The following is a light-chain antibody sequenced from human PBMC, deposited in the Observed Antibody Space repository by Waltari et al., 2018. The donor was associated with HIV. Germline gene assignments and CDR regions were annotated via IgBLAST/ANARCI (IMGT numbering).Light chain of an antibody. V-gene: IGLV2-23*02. CDR1: NIDVGNYNL. J-gene: IGLJ3*02. CDR3: LTYVSDSGTWK. Sequence: QSPLTQPASVSGNPGQSVTITCTGTNIDVGNYNLVSWYQQHPGKAPKLLIYDVSKRPPVVSSRFSGSKSGYWASLTISGLLTEDESYYYCLTYVSDSGTWKFGGGTYLTV. CDR2: DVS.